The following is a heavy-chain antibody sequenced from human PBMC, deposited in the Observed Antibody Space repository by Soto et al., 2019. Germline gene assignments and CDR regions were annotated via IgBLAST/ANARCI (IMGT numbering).Heavy chain of an antibody. CDR1: GFSFSSIGEG. CDR2: IYWDDDK. J-gene: IGHJ6*02. Sequence: QITLKESGPPLVKPTQTLTLTCTFPGFSFSSIGEGVGWIRQPPGKALEWLALIYWDDDKRYSPSLKSRLTITKYTSKNQVVLTMTNMDPVDTATYYCVQSRCGGDCLQSYSSHSYYGLDVWGQGTTVTVSS. V-gene: IGHV2-5*02. CDR3: VQSRCGGDCLQSYSSHSYYGLDV. D-gene: IGHD2-21*02.